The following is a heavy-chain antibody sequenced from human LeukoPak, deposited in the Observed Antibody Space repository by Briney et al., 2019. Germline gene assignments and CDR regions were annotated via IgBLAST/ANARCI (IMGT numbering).Heavy chain of an antibody. CDR3: ARAFGGITIFGVVTLNWFDP. D-gene: IGHD3-3*01. CDR2: IYYSGST. CDR1: GGSISSSSYY. Sequence: SETLSLTCTVSGGSISSSSYYWGWIRQPPGTGLEWIGSIYYSGSTNYNPSLKSRVTISVDTSKNQFSLKLSSVTAADTAVYYCARAFGGITIFGVVTLNWFDPWGQGTLVTVSS. V-gene: IGHV4-39*07. J-gene: IGHJ5*02.